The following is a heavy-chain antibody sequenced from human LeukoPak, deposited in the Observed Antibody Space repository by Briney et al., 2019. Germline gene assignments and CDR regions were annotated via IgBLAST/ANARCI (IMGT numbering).Heavy chain of an antibody. CDR3: AKGRYGSGTQQNYFDY. V-gene: IGHV3-23*01. D-gene: IGHD3-10*01. J-gene: IGHJ4*02. CDR1: GFTFSSYA. Sequence: GGSLRLSCAASGFTFSSYAMSWVRQAPGKGLEWVSAISGSGGSTYYADSVKGRFTISRDNSKNTLYLQMNSLRAEDTAVYYCAKGRYGSGTQQNYFDYWGQGTLVTVSS. CDR2: ISGSGGST.